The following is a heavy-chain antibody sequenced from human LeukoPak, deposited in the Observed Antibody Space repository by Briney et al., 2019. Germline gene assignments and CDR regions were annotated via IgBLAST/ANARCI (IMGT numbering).Heavy chain of an antibody. D-gene: IGHD3-10*01. CDR1: GGSISSHY. J-gene: IGHJ3*02. CDR3: ARDLGAYYYRSGDAFDI. CDR2: IYYSGST. V-gene: IGHV4-59*11. Sequence: SETLSLTCTVSGGSISSHYWSWIRQPPGKGLEWIGYIYYSGSTNYNPSLKSRVTISVDTSKNQFSLKLSSVTAADTAVYYCARDLGAYYYRSGDAFDIWGQGTMVTVSS.